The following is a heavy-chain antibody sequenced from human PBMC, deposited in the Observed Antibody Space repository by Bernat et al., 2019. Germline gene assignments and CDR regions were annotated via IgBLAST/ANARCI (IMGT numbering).Heavy chain of an antibody. J-gene: IGHJ4*02. V-gene: IGHV3-64D*06. CDR2: IGPNGNGP. Sequence: ELQLVESGGGWVQPGGSLRLSCSDFGFTFSSYSMYWVRQAPGKGLEYVSGIGPNGNGPYYVDSVKGRFTISRDNSKDTLYLQMSSLRVEDTAVYYYVKDLHTDVDYWGQGIAVTVSS. CDR1: GFTFSSYS. CDR3: VKDLHTDVDY. D-gene: IGHD5-18*01.